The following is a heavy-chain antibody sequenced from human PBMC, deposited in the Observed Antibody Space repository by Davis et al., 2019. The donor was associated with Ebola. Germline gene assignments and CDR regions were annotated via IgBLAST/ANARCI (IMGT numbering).Heavy chain of an antibody. CDR3: ARSMGEKGYYYYGMDV. J-gene: IGHJ6*02. D-gene: IGHD1-26*01. CDR2: IDPSDSYI. CDR1: GYSFTSYW. Sequence: GESLKISCKGFGYSFTSYWISWVRQMPGKGLEWMGRIDPSDSYIEYSPSFQGQVTISADKSISTAYLQWSSLKASDTAMYYCARSMGEKGYYYYGMDVWGQGTTVTVSS. V-gene: IGHV5-10-1*04.